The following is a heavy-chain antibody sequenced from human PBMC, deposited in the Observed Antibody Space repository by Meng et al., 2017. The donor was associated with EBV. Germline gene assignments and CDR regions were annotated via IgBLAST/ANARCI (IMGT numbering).Heavy chain of an antibody. Sequence: GQWVHVGAEVKKPGAPMKASCKASGYTFTGYYMHWVRQAPGQGLEWMGRINPNSGGTNYAQKFQGGVTMTRDTSISTAYMELSRLRSDDTAVYYCARVGIAVAGTGDYWGQGTLVTVSS. D-gene: IGHD6-19*01. J-gene: IGHJ4*02. CDR2: INPNSGGT. V-gene: IGHV1-2*06. CDR1: GYTFTGYY. CDR3: ARVGIAVAGTGDY.